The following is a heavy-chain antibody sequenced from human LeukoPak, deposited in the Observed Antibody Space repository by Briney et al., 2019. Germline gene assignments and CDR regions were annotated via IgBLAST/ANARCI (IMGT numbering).Heavy chain of an antibody. CDR1: GYTFTSYG. Sequence: ASVKVSCKASGYTFTSYGISWVRQAPGQGPEWMGWISAYNGNTNYAQKLQGRVTMTTDTSTSTAYMELRSLRSDDTAVYYCARVSVHYDFWSGYYTADNWFDPWGQGTLVTVSS. CDR2: ISAYNGNT. CDR3: ARVSVHYDFWSGYYTADNWFDP. D-gene: IGHD3-3*01. J-gene: IGHJ5*02. V-gene: IGHV1-18*01.